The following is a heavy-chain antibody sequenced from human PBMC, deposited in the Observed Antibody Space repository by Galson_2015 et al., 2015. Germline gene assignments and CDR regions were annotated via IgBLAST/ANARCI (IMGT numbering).Heavy chain of an antibody. CDR3: AKIVSRVDWLSPQRYYYYGMDV. J-gene: IGHJ6*02. CDR2: ISGSGGST. V-gene: IGHV3-23*01. D-gene: IGHD3-9*01. Sequence: SLRLSCAASGFTFSSYAMSWVRQAPGKGLEWVSAISGSGGSTYYADSVKGRFTISRDNSKNTLYLQRNSLSAEDTAVYYCAKIVSRVDWLSPQRYYYYGMDVWGQGTTVTVSS. CDR1: GFTFSSYA.